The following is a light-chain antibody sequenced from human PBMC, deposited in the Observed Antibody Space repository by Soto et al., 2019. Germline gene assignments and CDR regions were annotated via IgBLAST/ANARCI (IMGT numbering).Light chain of an antibody. CDR2: DAS. CDR1: QSVSRY. J-gene: IGKJ5*01. CDR3: QQRSNWPIT. V-gene: IGKV3-11*01. Sequence: EIVLTQSPGTLSLSPWERATLSCRASQSVSRYLAWYQQKPGQAPRLLIYDASNRATGIPARFSGSGSGTDFTLTISRLEPEDFAVYYCQQRSNWPITFGQGTRLEIK.